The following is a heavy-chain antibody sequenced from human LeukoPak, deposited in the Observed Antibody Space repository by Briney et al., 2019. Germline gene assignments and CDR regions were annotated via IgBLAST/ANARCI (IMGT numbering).Heavy chain of an antibody. Sequence: PSETLSLTCAVYGGSFSGYYWSWIRQPPGKGLEWIGEINHSGSTNYNPSLKSRVTISVDTSKNQFSLKLRSVTAADTAVYYCAGYRSGRNYWGQGTLVTVSP. D-gene: IGHD5-18*01. CDR2: INHSGST. CDR3: AGYRSGRNY. CDR1: GGSFSGYY. J-gene: IGHJ4*02. V-gene: IGHV4-34*01.